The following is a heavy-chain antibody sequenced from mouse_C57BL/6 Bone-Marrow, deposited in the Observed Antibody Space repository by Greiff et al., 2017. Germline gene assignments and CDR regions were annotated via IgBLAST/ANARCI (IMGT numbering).Heavy chain of an antibody. V-gene: IGHV14-4*01. CDR2: LDPENGDT. D-gene: IGHD2-5*01. J-gene: IGHJ4*01. CDR3: TLDSNYPYYAVDY. Sequence: VQLQQSGAELVRPGASVKLSCTASGFNIKDDYMHWVKQRPEQGLEWIGWLDPENGDTEYASKFQGKATITADTSSNTAYLQLSSLTSEDTAVYYCTLDSNYPYYAVDYWGQGTSVTVSS. CDR1: GFNIKDDY.